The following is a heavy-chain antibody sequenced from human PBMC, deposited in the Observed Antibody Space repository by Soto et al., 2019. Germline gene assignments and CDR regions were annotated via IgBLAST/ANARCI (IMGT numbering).Heavy chain of an antibody. CDR3: ARPSSSWSEEIDY. V-gene: IGHV4-39*01. CDR1: GGSISSSSYY. Sequence: SETLSLTCTVSGGSISSSSYYWGWIRQPPGKGLEWIGSIYYSGSTYYNPSLKSRVTISVDTSKNQFSLKLSSVTAADTAVYYCARPSSSWSEEIDYWGQGTLVTVSS. CDR2: IYYSGST. J-gene: IGHJ4*02. D-gene: IGHD6-13*01.